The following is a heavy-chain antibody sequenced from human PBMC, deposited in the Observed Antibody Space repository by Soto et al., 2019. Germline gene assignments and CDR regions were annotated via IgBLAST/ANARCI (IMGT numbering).Heavy chain of an antibody. D-gene: IGHD3-10*01. J-gene: IGHJ6*02. CDR1: GGTFNNYA. Sequence: QVLLVQSGPEVKKPGSSVKVSCKASGGTFNNYAINWVRQAPGKGLEWMGGIIPTFGTGNHAQKFQGRVTSTADASTTTAYMELNSLRSEDTAIYYCASCDGTLVRGGRSSPYEMDVWGQGTTVIVSS. CDR3: ASCDGTLVRGGRSSPYEMDV. V-gene: IGHV1-69*01. CDR2: IIPTFGTG.